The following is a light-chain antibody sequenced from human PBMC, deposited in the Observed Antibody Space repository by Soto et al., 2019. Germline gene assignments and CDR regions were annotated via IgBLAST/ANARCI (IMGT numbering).Light chain of an antibody. Sequence: QAVVTQEPSLTVSPGGTVTLPCASSTGAVTSGYYPNWFQQKPGQAPRALIYSTSNKHPWTPAQFSGALLGGKAALTLSGVQPEDEAEYYCLLFYGGAVVFGGGTKLTVL. CDR3: LLFYGGAVV. J-gene: IGLJ2*01. CDR1: TGAVTSGYY. CDR2: STS. V-gene: IGLV7-43*01.